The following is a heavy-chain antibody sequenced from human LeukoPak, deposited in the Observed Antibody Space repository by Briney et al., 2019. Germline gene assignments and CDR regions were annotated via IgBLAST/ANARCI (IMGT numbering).Heavy chain of an antibody. Sequence: GGALRLSCAASGFTFSRYAMSWVRQAPGKGLEWVSSVSTDGDTYYTDSVKGRFTISRYTSMNTLFLQMTSLRAEDTALYYCARSSSGSVAGTSDYWGQGTLVIVSS. CDR3: ARSSSGSVAGTSDY. V-gene: IGHV3-23*01. CDR1: GFTFSRYA. J-gene: IGHJ4*02. CDR2: VSTDGDT. D-gene: IGHD6-19*01.